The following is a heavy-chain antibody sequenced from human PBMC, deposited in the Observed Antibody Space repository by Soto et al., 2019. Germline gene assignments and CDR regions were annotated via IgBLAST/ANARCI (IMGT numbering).Heavy chain of an antibody. CDR3: AKATEGYSYGSLYGMDV. J-gene: IGHJ6*02. CDR2: ISYDGSNK. CDR1: GFTSSSYG. D-gene: IGHD5-18*01. Sequence: GGSLRLSCAASGFTSSSYGMHWVRQAPGKGLEWVAVISYDGSNKYYADSVKGRFTISRDNSKNTLYLQMNSLRAEDTAVYYCAKATEGYSYGSLYGMDVWGQGTTVTVSS. V-gene: IGHV3-30*18.